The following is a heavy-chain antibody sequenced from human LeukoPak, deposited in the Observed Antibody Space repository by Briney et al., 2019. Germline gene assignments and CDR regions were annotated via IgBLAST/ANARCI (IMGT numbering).Heavy chain of an antibody. J-gene: IGHJ5*02. CDR3: GRDLGGRGGA. CDR1: GFSFSTYW. V-gene: IGHV3-74*01. Sequence: GGSLRLSCAASGFSFSTYWMHWVRQVPGTGLVWVSRTNTDGSITDYADSVKGRFTISRDNAKDTFYLQMNSLRPEDTAVYYCGRDLGGRGGAWGQGTLVTVSS. D-gene: IGHD1-26*01. CDR2: TNTDGSIT.